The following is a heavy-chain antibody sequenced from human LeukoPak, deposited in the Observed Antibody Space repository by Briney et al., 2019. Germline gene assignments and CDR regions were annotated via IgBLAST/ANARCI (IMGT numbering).Heavy chain of an antibody. D-gene: IGHD2-15*01. CDR3: ARGRTPKPRYCSGGSCKREYYFDY. Sequence: SETLSLTCAVYGGSFSGYYWSWIGQPPGKGLEWIGEINHSGSTNYNPSLKSRVTISVHTSKTQFSLKLSSVTAADTAVYYLARGRTPKPRYCSGGSCKREYYFDYWGEGTLVTVSS. J-gene: IGHJ4*02. V-gene: IGHV4-34*01. CDR1: GGSFSGYY. CDR2: INHSGST.